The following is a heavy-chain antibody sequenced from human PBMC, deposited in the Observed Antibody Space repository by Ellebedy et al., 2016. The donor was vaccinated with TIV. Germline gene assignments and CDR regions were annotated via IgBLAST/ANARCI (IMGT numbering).Heavy chain of an antibody. CDR2: IYRGGNT. V-gene: IGHV3-53*01. D-gene: IGHD3-22*01. CDR1: EFIANHA. CDR3: ARDEDSASYAALRVC. Sequence: PGGSLRLSCAASEFIANHAMSWVRQAPGKGLEWVSVIYRGGNTYYADSVKGRFTISRDNSKNTLYLQMNSLRAEDTAVYYCARDEDSASYAALRVCWGQGTLVTVSS. J-gene: IGHJ4*02.